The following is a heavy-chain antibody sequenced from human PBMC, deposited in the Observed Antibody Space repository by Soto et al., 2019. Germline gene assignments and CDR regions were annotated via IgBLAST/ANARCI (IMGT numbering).Heavy chain of an antibody. CDR1: GFSFDDYA. CDR2: ISWNGVSM. Sequence: GGSLRLSCAASGFSFDDYAMNWVRQAPGKGLEWVSGISWNGVSMGYADFVQGRFTISRDNAKNSLYLQMHSLRAEDTVLYYCAKDPLGYGSPDYYYGMDVWGQGTTVTVSS. J-gene: IGHJ6*02. V-gene: IGHV3-9*01. CDR3: AKDPLGYGSPDYYYGMDV. D-gene: IGHD3-10*01.